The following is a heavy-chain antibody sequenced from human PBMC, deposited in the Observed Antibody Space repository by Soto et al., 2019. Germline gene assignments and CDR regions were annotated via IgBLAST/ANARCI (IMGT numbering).Heavy chain of an antibody. CDR3: VRDGPPSGYYGSGSYYNWFDP. CDR1: GFTFSSYG. D-gene: IGHD3-10*01. V-gene: IGHV3-33*01. J-gene: IGHJ5*02. CDR2: IWYDGSNK. Sequence: QVQLVESGGGVVQPGRSLRLSCAASGFTFSSYGMHWVRQAPGKGLEWVAVIWYDGSNKYYADSVKGRFTISRDNSKNTLYLQMNSLRAEDTAVYYCVRDGPPSGYYGSGSYYNWFDPWGQGTLVTVSS.